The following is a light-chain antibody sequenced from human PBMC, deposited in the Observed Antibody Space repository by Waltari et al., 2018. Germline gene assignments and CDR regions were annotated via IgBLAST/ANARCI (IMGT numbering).Light chain of an antibody. CDR3: GTWDATLHGLV. CDR1: TANIETYF. CDR2: ENN. J-gene: IGLJ2*01. Sequence: QSVLTQSPSVSAAPGQRVTISCFGSTANIETYFVNWYQQLSGAAPRIVIYENNKRPSGVPDRCSGSKSGTSATLSITGLQTGDEANYYCGTWDATLHGLVFGGGTLLTVL. V-gene: IGLV1-51*02.